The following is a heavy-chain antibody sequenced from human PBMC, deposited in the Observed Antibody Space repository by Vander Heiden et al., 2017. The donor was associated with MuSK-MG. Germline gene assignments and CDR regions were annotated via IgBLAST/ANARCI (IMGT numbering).Heavy chain of an antibody. D-gene: IGHD3-9*01. J-gene: IGHJ2*01. V-gene: IGHV3-20*04. Sequence: VQLVESVGGVVRPGGSLRLPCAASGFTLADYGMSWVRQAPGKGLEGVSGINWNGGSTGYADSVKGRFTISRDNAKNSLYLQMNSLRAEDTALYYCAGGYYDILTGPRYFDLWGRGTLVTVSS. CDR2: INWNGGST. CDR3: AGGYYDILTGPRYFDL. CDR1: GFTLADYG.